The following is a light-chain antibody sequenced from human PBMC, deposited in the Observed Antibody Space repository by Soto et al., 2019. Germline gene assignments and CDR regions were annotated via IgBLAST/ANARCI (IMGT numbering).Light chain of an antibody. J-gene: IGLJ1*01. V-gene: IGLV2-14*01. CDR1: SSDVGGYNF. CDR2: EVS. Sequence: QSALREPASGSGSPRQSITISCTGTSSDVGGYNFVSWYQQQSGKAPKLMIHEVSNRPSGVSNRFSGSKSGNTASLTISGLQAEEEADSYCSSFTRRRAYVFGSGTKVTVL. CDR3: SSFTRRRAYV.